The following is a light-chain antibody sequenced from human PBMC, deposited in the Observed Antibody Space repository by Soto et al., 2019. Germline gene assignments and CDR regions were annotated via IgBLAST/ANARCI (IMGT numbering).Light chain of an antibody. V-gene: IGLV2-14*03. J-gene: IGLJ2*01. CDR1: SNDVGGYNY. Sequence: QSALTQPASVSGSPGQSITISCTGTSNDVGGYNYVSWYQQHPGKAPKLLIYGVSDRPSGVSSRFSGSKSGNTASLTISGLQAEDEADYYCSSYTSSSTVVFGGGTQLTVL. CDR2: GVS. CDR3: SSYTSSSTVV.